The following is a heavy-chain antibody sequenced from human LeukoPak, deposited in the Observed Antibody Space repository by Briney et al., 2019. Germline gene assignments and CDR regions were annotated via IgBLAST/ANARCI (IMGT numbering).Heavy chain of an antibody. CDR1: GYTFTGYY. Sequence: ASVKVSCKASGYTFTGYYMHWVRQAPGHGLEWMGWINPNSGGTNYAQKFQGRVTMTRDTSISTAYMELSRLRSDDTAVYYCARYSYYDSSGYYPPKAFDIWGQGTMVTVSS. J-gene: IGHJ3*02. CDR3: ARYSYYDSSGYYPPKAFDI. CDR2: INPNSGGT. V-gene: IGHV1-2*02. D-gene: IGHD3-22*01.